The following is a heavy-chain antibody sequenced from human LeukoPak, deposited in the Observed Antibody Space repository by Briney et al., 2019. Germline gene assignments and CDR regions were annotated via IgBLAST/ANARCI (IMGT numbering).Heavy chain of an antibody. CDR3: ASRSYSGYEY. V-gene: IGHV1-69*06. CDR2: IIPIFGTA. CDR1: GGTFSSYA. D-gene: IGHD5-12*01. Sequence: ASVKVSCKASGGTFSSYAISWVRQAPGQGLEWMGGIIPIFGTANYAQKFQGRVTITADKSTSTAYMELSSLRSEDTAVYCCASRSYSGYEYWGQGTLVTVSS. J-gene: IGHJ4*02.